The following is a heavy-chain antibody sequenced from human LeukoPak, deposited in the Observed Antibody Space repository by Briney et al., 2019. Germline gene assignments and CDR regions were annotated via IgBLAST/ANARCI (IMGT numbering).Heavy chain of an antibody. CDR3: ARDTVNGPFVISLDY. CDR1: GFSFSSYA. CDR2: ISSGGNTE. D-gene: IGHD2-8*01. J-gene: IGHJ4*02. V-gene: IGHV3-48*03. Sequence: GGSLRLSCAASGFSFSSYAMNWVRQAPGKGLERVSHISSGGNTEYYVDSVRGRFSMSRDNPKNLLFLQMNSLRAEDTAVYYCARDTVNGPFVISLDYWGQGALVTVSS.